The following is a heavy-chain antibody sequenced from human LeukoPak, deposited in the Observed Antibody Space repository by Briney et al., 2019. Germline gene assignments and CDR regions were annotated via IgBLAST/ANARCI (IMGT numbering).Heavy chain of an antibody. Sequence: GGSLRLSCAASGFTFSSYGMHWVRQAPGKGLEWVAVIWYDGSNKYHADSVKGRFTISRDNSKNTLYLQMNSLRAEDTAVYFCARARYSSSPFDYWGQGTLVTVSS. V-gene: IGHV3-33*08. D-gene: IGHD6-13*01. CDR2: IWYDGSNK. CDR1: GFTFSSYG. J-gene: IGHJ4*02. CDR3: ARARYSSSPFDY.